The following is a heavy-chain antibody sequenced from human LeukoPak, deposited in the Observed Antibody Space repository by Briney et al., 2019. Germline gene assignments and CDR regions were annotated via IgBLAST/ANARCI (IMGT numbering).Heavy chain of an antibody. J-gene: IGHJ4*02. CDR1: GFTFRTSP. Sequence: PGGSLRLSCAASGFTFRTSPMHWVRQAPGKGLEWVAVISYDGKIKVYADSVKGRFTISRDIAKNMLYLEMNSLRTEDTAVYYCARDSQRGAPDYFDSWRQGTLVTVSS. D-gene: IGHD6-25*01. CDR2: ISYDGKIK. CDR3: ARDSQRGAPDYFDS. V-gene: IGHV3-30*04.